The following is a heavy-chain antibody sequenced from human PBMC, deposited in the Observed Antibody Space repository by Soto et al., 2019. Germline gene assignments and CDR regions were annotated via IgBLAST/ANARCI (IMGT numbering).Heavy chain of an antibody. J-gene: IGHJ3*02. CDR2: NSAYNRNT. CDR1: GYTFTSYG. V-gene: IGHV1-18*01. D-gene: IGHD6-19*01. CDR3: ARDRFSRYSSGLTDAFDI. Sequence: GASVKVSCKASGYTFTSYGISWVRPAPLQGHEWMGWNSAYNRNTNYAQKLQGRVDMTTDTSTSTAYMELRSLRSDDTAVYYCARDRFSRYSSGLTDAFDIWGQGTRVTVSS.